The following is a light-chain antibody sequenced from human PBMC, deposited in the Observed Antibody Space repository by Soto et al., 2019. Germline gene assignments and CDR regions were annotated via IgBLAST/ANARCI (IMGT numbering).Light chain of an antibody. CDR2: GAF. J-gene: IGKJ1*01. Sequence: EIVLTQSPGTLSLSPGERATLFCRASQSVSRSFLVWYQQKPGQAPRLLIYGAFNRATGIPDRFSGSGSGTDFTLTISRLEPEDFAVYYCQQYGSSPWTFSQGTNVEMK. CDR3: QQYGSSPWT. CDR1: QSVSRSF. V-gene: IGKV3-20*01.